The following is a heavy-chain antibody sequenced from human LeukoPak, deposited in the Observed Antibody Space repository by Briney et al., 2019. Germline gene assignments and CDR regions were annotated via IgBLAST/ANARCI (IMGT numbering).Heavy chain of an antibody. D-gene: IGHD6-19*01. CDR2: INAGEGNT. V-gene: IGHV1-3*01. CDR1: GYTFTSYV. CDR3: ARGSRTGWYYFDY. J-gene: IGHJ4*02. Sequence: ASVKVSCKASGYTFTSYVMHWVRQAPGQRLEWMGWINAGEGNTKYSQEFQGRVTITADTSSSTVYMELRSLRSDDTAVYYCARGSRTGWYYFDYWGQGTLVTVSS.